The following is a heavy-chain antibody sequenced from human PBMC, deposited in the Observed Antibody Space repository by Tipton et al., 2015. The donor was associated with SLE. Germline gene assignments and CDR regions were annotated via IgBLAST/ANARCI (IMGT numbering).Heavy chain of an antibody. CDR2: IKQDGSEK. CDR1: GFTFSSYW. Sequence: SLRLSCAASGFTFSSYWMSWVRQAPGKGLEWVANIKQDGSEKYYVDSVKGRFTISRDNAKNPLYLQMNSLRAEDTAVYYCAREYSGSIVPYYFDYWGQGTLVTVSS. V-gene: IGHV3-7*03. J-gene: IGHJ4*02. CDR3: AREYSGSIVPYYFDY. D-gene: IGHD5-12*01.